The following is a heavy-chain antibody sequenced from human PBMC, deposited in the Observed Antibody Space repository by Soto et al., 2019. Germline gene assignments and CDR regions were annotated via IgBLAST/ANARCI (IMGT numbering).Heavy chain of an antibody. CDR3: ARGADPAFPYYFDY. D-gene: IGHD5-18*01. CDR1: GFTFISFA. V-gene: IGHV3-23*01. Sequence: WGSLRLSCAASGFTFISFAVVLVRHAPLKGLEWVSALSGSGGSTYFADSLKGRFTISRDNSKHTLYLQMNSLRAEDTAVYYCARGADPAFPYYFDYWGQGTLVTVSS. J-gene: IGHJ4*02. CDR2: LSGSGGST.